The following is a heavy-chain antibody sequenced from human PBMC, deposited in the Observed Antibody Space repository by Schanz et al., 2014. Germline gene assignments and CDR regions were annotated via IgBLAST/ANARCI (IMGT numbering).Heavy chain of an antibody. J-gene: IGHJ4*02. Sequence: EVQLVESGGGWVQPGGSLRLSCAASGFTFSGYSMNWVRQAPGKGLEWVAYISSSSSTIHYADSVKGRFTISRDNAKNSLYLQMDSLRAEDTAVYYCARDLPRTFLFDYWGQGTLVTVSS. CDR2: ISSSSSTI. CDR3: ARDLPRTFLFDY. V-gene: IGHV3-48*01. CDR1: GFTFSGYS.